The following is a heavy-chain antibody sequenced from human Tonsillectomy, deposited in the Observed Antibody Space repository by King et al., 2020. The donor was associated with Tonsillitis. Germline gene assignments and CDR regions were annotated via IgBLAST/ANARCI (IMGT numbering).Heavy chain of an antibody. D-gene: IGHD3-22*01. Sequence: VQLVESGGGLVKPGGSLRLSCAASGFTFSNAWMNWVRQAPGKGLEWVGRIKSKTDGGTTDYAAPVKGRFTISRDDSKNTLYLQMNSLKTEDTAVYYCQFEYDSSGYYYFDYWGQGTLVTVSS. CDR3: QFEYDSSGYYYFDY. J-gene: IGHJ4*02. CDR1: GFTFSNAW. V-gene: IGHV3-15*07. CDR2: IKSKTDGGTT.